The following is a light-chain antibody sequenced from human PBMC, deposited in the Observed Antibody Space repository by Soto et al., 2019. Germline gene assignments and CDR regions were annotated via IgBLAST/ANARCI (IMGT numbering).Light chain of an antibody. Sequence: EIVLTQSPLSLPVTPGEPASISCRSSRNLLHSNGYYYLDWYLQKPGQSPQLLIYLGSNRGYGVPDRFSGSGSGTDFTLTISSVEAEDVGVYFCAQGLATPFTFGGGTKVQIK. CDR3: AQGLATPFT. V-gene: IGKV2-28*01. CDR1: RNLLHSNGYYY. J-gene: IGKJ4*01. CDR2: LGS.